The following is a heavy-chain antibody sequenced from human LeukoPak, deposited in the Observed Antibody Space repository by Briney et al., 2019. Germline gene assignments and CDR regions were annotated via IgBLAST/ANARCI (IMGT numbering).Heavy chain of an antibody. Sequence: SETLSLTCAVYGGSFSGYYWSWIRQPPGKGLEWIGEINHSGSTNYNPSLKSRVTISVDTSKNQFSLKLSSVTAADTAVYYCARGLVVVVAAKRGFDPWGQGTLVTVPS. CDR3: ARGLVVVVAAKRGFDP. V-gene: IGHV4-34*01. CDR1: GGSFSGYY. J-gene: IGHJ5*02. CDR2: INHSGST. D-gene: IGHD2-15*01.